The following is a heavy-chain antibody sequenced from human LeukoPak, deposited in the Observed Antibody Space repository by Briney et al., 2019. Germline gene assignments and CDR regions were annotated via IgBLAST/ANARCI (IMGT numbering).Heavy chain of an antibody. Sequence: PGRSLRLSCAPSGSTSTSYAISWVRPAAGKGLESVSSISHSGGSTYYADSVMGRFTISRDNTKSTLYLQMSSLRAEDTGVYYCAKGAAAAVPHVGCGQGTLVTAS. V-gene: IGHV3-23*01. CDR2: ISHSGGST. J-gene: IGHJ4*02. CDR1: GSTSTSYA. CDR3: AKGAAAAVPHVG. D-gene: IGHD6-13*01.